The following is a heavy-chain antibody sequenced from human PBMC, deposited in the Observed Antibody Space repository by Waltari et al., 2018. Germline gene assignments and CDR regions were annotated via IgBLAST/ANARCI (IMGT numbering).Heavy chain of an antibody. CDR1: GGSISSSNW. J-gene: IGHJ4*02. Sequence: QVQLQESGPGLVKPSGTLSLTCAVSGGSISSSNWWSWVRQPPGKGLGWIGEIYQSGGTNYNPSLKSRVTISVDKSKNQFSLKLGSVTAADTAVYYGATMYYYGSGSYAGFDYWGQGTLVTVSS. CDR2: IYQSGGT. V-gene: IGHV4-4*02. D-gene: IGHD3-10*01. CDR3: ATMYYYGSGSYAGFDY.